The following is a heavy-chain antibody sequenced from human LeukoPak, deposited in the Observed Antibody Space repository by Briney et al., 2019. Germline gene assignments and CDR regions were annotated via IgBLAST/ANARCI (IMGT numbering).Heavy chain of an antibody. CDR2: ISGSGGST. CDR3: EKVPAAAGTGNS. D-gene: IGHD6-13*01. V-gene: IGHV3-23*01. CDR1: GFTFSSYA. Sequence: GGSLRLSCAASGFTFSSYAMSWVRQAPGKGLEWVSAISGSGGSTYYADSVKGRFTISRDNSKNTLYLQMNSLRAEDTAVYYCEKVPAAAGTGNSWGQGTLVPVS. J-gene: IGHJ4*02.